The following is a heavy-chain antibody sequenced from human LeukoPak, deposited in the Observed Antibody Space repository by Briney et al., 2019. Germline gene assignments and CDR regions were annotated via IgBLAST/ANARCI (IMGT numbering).Heavy chain of an antibody. V-gene: IGHV3-30*04. CDR1: GFTFSSYA. CDR3: ARDRVSGVVVAATTATFDP. CDR2: ISYDGSNK. D-gene: IGHD2-15*01. Sequence: GGSLRLSWAACGFTFSSYAMHWVRQAPGKGLEWVAVISYDGSNKYYADSVKGRFTISRDNSKNTLYLQMNSLRAEDTAVYYCARDRVSGVVVAATTATFDPWGQGTLVTVSS. J-gene: IGHJ5*02.